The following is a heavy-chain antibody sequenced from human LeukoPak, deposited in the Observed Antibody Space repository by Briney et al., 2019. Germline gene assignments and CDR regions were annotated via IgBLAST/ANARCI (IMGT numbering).Heavy chain of an antibody. CDR2: ISGRGGST. V-gene: IGHV3-23*01. CDR3: AKGEAAADY. CDR1: GFAFSTYA. D-gene: IGHD6-13*01. J-gene: IGHJ4*02. Sequence: GGSLRLSCAASGFAFSTYAMNWVRQAPGKGLEWVSAISGRGGSTYYADSVKGRFTISRDNSKNTLYLQMNSLRAEDTAVYYCAKGEAAADYWGQGTLVTVSS.